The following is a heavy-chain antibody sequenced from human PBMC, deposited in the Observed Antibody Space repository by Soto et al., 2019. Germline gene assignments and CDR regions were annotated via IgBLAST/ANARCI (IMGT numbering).Heavy chain of an antibody. CDR1: GGSISRYY. CDR2: IYYSGST. Sequence: SETLSLTCTVSGGSISRYYWNWIRQPPCKGLEWIGYIYYSGSTNYNPSLKSRVTISVDTSKNQFSLKLSSVTAADTAVYYCARDPGAGSYYGWFDPWGQGTLVTVSS. V-gene: IGHV4-59*01. J-gene: IGHJ5*02. CDR3: ARDPGAGSYYGWFDP. D-gene: IGHD3-10*01.